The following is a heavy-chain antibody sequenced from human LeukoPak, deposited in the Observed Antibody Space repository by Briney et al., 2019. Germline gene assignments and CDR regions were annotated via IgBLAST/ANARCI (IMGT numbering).Heavy chain of an antibody. J-gene: IGHJ5*02. CDR2: IYTSGST. D-gene: IGHD3-16*02. Sequence: SETLSLTCTVSGGSISSYYWSWIRQPAGKGLEWIGRIYTSGSTNYNPSLKSRVTMSVDTSKNQFSLKLSSVTAADTAVYYCARDQSDYVWRSYRNWFDPWGQGTLVTVSS. V-gene: IGHV4-4*07. CDR1: GGSISSYY. CDR3: ARDQSDYVWRSYRNWFDP.